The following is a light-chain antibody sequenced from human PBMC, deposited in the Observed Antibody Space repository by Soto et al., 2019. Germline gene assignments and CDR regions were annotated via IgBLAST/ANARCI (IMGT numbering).Light chain of an antibody. Sequence: EIVLTQSPGTLSLSPGERATLSCRASQSVSSSYLAWYQQKPGQAPRLLIYGASSRSTVIPHRVSGSRSGTHFTLTISRLEPEDFAVYYCRQYDSSPITFGQGTRLEIK. J-gene: IGKJ5*01. CDR2: GAS. CDR3: RQYDSSPIT. V-gene: IGKV3-20*01. CDR1: QSVSSSY.